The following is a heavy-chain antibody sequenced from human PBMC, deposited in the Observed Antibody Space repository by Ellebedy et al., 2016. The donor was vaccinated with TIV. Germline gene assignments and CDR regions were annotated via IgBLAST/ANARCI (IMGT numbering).Heavy chain of an antibody. V-gene: IGHV4-39*01. Sequence: MPSETLSLTCSVSGGSISSNSYYWGWIRQPPGKGLEWMGSIYYRGNTYYYPSLKSRVTISVDTSKNQFSLKLSSVAAADTAVYYCASGRLTSAAGTLDYWGQGTLVTVSS. D-gene: IGHD6-13*01. CDR2: IYYRGNT. CDR3: ASGRLTSAAGTLDY. CDR1: GGSISSNSYY. J-gene: IGHJ4*02.